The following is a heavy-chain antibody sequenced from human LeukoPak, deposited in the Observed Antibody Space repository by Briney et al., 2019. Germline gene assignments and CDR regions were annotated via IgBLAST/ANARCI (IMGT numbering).Heavy chain of an antibody. CDR3: AGGDVVVPAAMFYYYYYYMDV. D-gene: IGHD2-2*01. Sequence: PSETLSLTCAVYGGSFSGYYLSWIRQPPGKGLEWIGEINHSGSTNYNPSLKSRVTISVDTSKNQFSLKLSSVTAADTAVYYCAGGDVVVPAAMFYYYYYYMDVWGKGTTVTVSS. CDR1: GGSFSGYY. CDR2: INHSGST. V-gene: IGHV4-34*01. J-gene: IGHJ6*03.